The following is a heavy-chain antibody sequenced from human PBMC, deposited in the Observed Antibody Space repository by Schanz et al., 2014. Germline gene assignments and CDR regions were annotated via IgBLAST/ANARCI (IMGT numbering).Heavy chain of an antibody. V-gene: IGHV4-59*01. Sequence: QVQLQESGPGLVKPSETLSLTCTVSGGSINSYYWTWIRQPPGKGLEWIGYIYYSGSTNYNPSLRSRVTISVDTSKNQFSLKLSSLTAADTAVYYCARGNYYDSGRNWFDPWGQGTLVTVSS. D-gene: IGHD3-10*01. J-gene: IGHJ5*02. CDR2: IYYSGST. CDR3: ARGNYYDSGRNWFDP. CDR1: GGSINSYY.